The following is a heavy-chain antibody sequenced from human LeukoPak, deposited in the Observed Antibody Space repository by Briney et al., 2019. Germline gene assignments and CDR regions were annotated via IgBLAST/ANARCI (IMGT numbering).Heavy chain of an antibody. Sequence: GGSLRLSCAASGFTFSSYGMHWVRQAPGKGLEWVAVISYDGSNKYYADSVKGRFTISRDNSKNTLYLQMNSLRAEDTAVYYCAKDTSGYSGYDYLDYWGQGTLVTVSS. D-gene: IGHD5-12*01. CDR1: GFTFSSYG. V-gene: IGHV3-30*18. J-gene: IGHJ4*02. CDR3: AKDTSGYSGYDYLDY. CDR2: ISYDGSNK.